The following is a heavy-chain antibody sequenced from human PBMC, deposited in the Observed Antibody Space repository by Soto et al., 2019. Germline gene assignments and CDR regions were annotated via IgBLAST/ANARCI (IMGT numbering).Heavy chain of an antibody. D-gene: IGHD3-22*01. V-gene: IGHV3-74*01. CDR2: INSDGRST. Sequence: GGSLRLSCAASGFTFSSYWMHWVRQAPGKGLVWVSRINSDGRSTSYADSVKGRFTISRDNAKNTLYLQMNSLRAEDTAVYYCARGGASQYYYDSSGYCVDYWGQGALVTVSS. CDR3: ARGGASQYYYDSSGYCVDY. J-gene: IGHJ4*02. CDR1: GFTFSSYW.